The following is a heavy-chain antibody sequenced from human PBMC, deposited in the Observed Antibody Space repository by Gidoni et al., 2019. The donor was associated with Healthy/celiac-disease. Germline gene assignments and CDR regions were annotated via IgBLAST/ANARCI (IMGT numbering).Heavy chain of an antibody. CDR1: GGTFSSSA. J-gene: IGHJ2*01. D-gene: IGHD6-19*01. V-gene: IGHV1-69*06. CDR2: IIPIFGTA. CDR3: ARGNPYDSGSDWYFDL. Sequence: QVQLVQSGAEVKKPGSSVKVSCKASGGTFSSSAISWVRQAPGQGLEWMGGIIPIFGTANYAQKFQGRVTITADKSTSTAYMELSSLRSEDTAVYYCARGNPYDSGSDWYFDLWGRGTLVTVSS.